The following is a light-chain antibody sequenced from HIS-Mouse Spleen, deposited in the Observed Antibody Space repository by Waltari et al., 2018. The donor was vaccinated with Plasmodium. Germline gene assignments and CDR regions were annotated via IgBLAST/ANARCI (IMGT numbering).Light chain of an antibody. Sequence: EIVLTQSPGTLSLSPGERATVSCRASQIVSSSYLAWYQQKPGQAPRLLIYGASSRATGIPDRFSGSGSGTDFTLTISRLEPEDFAVYYCQQYGSSSWTFGQGTKVEIK. CDR3: QQYGSSSWT. CDR2: GAS. V-gene: IGKV3-20*01. CDR1: QIVSSSY. J-gene: IGKJ1*01.